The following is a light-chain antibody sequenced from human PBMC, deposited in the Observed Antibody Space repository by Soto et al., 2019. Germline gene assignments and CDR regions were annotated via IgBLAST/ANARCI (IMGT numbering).Light chain of an antibody. CDR3: QQYGDSSIT. Sequence: EVVLTHSPVTLSLSPGERATLSCRASQSFRGLLAWYQQKPGQAPRLLIYDAYNRATGIPPRFSGSGSGTDFTLSISRLESEDFAVYYCQQYGDSSITFGQGTRLENK. CDR1: QSFRGL. J-gene: IGKJ5*01. CDR2: DAY. V-gene: IGKV3-11*01.